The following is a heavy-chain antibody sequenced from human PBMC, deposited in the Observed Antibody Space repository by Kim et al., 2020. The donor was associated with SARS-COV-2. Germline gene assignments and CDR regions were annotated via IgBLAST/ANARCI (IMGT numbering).Heavy chain of an antibody. CDR2: ISYDGSNK. CDR3: AKDRSPVGATTPDY. Sequence: GGSLRLSCAASGFTFSSYGMHWVRQAPGKGLEWVAVISYDGSNKYYADSVKGRFTISRDNSKNTLYLQMNSLRAEDTAVYYCAKDRSPVGATTPDYWGQGTLVTVSS. V-gene: IGHV3-30*18. CDR1: GFTFSSYG. D-gene: IGHD1-26*01. J-gene: IGHJ4*02.